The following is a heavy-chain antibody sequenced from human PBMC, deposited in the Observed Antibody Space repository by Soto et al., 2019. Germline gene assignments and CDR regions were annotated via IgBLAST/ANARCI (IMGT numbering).Heavy chain of an antibody. CDR1: GGTFSSYA. CDR3: ARGCSSTSCYEVADY. Sequence: GASVKVSCKASGGTFSSYAISWVRQAPGQGLEWMGGIIPIFGTANYAQKFQGRVTITADESTSTAYMELSSLRSEDTAVYYCARGCSSTSCYEVADYWGQGTLVTVSS. J-gene: IGHJ4*02. V-gene: IGHV1-69*13. D-gene: IGHD2-2*01. CDR2: IIPIFGTA.